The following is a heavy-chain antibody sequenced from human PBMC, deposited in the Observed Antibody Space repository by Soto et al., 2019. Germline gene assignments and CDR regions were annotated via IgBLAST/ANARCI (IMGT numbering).Heavy chain of an antibody. V-gene: IGHV3-15*01. Sequence: VGSLRLSCASSGFTFTNAWMSCVRQAPGKGLEWVGRIKRKTDGGTTDYAAPAKGRFTISRDDSENTLYLQMNSLKTEDTAVYYCTTDFLSVSPMDVGGHGATVTVS. CDR1: GFTFTNAW. J-gene: IGHJ6*02. CDR2: IKRKTDGGTT. CDR3: TTDFLSVSPMDV.